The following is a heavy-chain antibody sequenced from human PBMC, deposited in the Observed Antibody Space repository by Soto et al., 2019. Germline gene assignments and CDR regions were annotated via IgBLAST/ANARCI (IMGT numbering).Heavy chain of an antibody. Sequence: PSETLSLTCTVSGGSISSYYWSWIRQPPGKGLEWIGYIYYSGGTNYNPSLKSRVTISVDTSKNQFSLKLSSVAAADTAVYYCARLCSSTSCHTPTWGQGTLVTVSS. J-gene: IGHJ5*02. D-gene: IGHD2-2*01. V-gene: IGHV4-59*01. CDR1: GGSISSYY. CDR2: IYYSGGT. CDR3: ARLCSSTSCHTPT.